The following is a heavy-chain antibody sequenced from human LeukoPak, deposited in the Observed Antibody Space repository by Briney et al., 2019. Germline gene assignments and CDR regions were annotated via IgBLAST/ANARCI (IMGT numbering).Heavy chain of an antibody. J-gene: IGHJ4*02. Sequence: GASVKVSCKASGYTFTSYGISWVRQAPGQGLEWMGWISAYNGNTNYAQKLQGRVTMTTDTSTSTAYMELRGLRSDDTAVYYCARDPPVTIFGVGNFDYWGQGTLVTVSS. V-gene: IGHV1-18*01. CDR1: GYTFTSYG. CDR3: ARDPPVTIFGVGNFDY. D-gene: IGHD3-3*01. CDR2: ISAYNGNT.